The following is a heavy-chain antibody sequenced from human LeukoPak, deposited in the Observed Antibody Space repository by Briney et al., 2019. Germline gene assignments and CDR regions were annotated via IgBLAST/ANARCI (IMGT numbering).Heavy chain of an antibody. CDR1: GFTFSSYA. CDR3: ARVGASSGWYYFDY. J-gene: IGHJ4*02. D-gene: IGHD6-19*01. V-gene: IGHV3-23*01. Sequence: GGSLRLSCAASGFTFSSYAMSWVRQAPGKGLEWVSAISGSGGSTYYADSVKGRFTISRDNAKNSLYLQMNSLRAEDTALYYCARVGASSGWYYFDYWGQGTLVTVSS. CDR2: ISGSGGST.